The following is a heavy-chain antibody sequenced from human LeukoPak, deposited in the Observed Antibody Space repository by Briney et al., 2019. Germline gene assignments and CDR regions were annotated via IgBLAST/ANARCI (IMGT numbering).Heavy chain of an antibody. CDR1: GFIFSSHW. Sequence: GGSLRLSCAASGFIFSSHWMSWVRQAPGKGLEWVAFIRHDESNKYYADSVKGRFTLSRDNSKNTLFLQINSLRPEDTAVYYCAKDGVRGGGPSYFDYWGQGTLVTVSS. D-gene: IGHD2-15*01. CDR3: AKDGVRGGGPSYFDY. V-gene: IGHV3-30*02. CDR2: IRHDESNK. J-gene: IGHJ4*02.